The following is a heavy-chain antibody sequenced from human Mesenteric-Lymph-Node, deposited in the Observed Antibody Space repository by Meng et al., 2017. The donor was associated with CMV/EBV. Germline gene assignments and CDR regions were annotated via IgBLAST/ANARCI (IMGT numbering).Heavy chain of an antibody. V-gene: IGHV4-34*01. J-gene: IGHJ4*02. CDR3: ARGSDIPVNNY. CDR2: INHSGVP. Sequence: QVQLQQWGAGLLKPSDTLSLTSAVYGGSFGGYYWSWIRQPPGKGREWIGEINHSGVPNYNPSLKSRVTISLDRSKNQFSLKLSSVTAEDTAVYYCARGSDIPVNNYWGQGTLVTVSS. D-gene: IGHD2-15*01. CDR1: GGSFGGYY.